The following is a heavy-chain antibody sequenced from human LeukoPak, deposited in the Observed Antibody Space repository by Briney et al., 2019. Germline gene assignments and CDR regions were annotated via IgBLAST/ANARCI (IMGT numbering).Heavy chain of an antibody. Sequence: ASVKVSCKVSGYTLTELSMHSVRQAPGKGLEWMGGFDPEDGETIYAQKFQGRVTMTEDTSTDTAYMELSSLRSEDTAVYYCATDLSSGWYGTTGFDYWGQGTLVTVSS. V-gene: IGHV1-24*01. CDR1: GYTLTELS. D-gene: IGHD6-19*01. J-gene: IGHJ4*02. CDR2: FDPEDGET. CDR3: ATDLSSGWYGTTGFDY.